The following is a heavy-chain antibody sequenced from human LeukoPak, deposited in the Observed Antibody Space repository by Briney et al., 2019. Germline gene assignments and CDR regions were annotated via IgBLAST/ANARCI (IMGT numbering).Heavy chain of an antibody. CDR1: GFTFSRYA. CDR2: ISTTSSSSYI. CDR3: ARVMAGYSYMDV. Sequence: PGGSLRLSCAASGFTFSRYAMNWVRQAPGKGLEWVSSISTTSSSSYIRYADSMKGRFTISRDNAKSSLYLQMNSLRAEDTAVYYCARVMAGYSYMDVWGKGTTVTVSS. D-gene: IGHD3-10*01. J-gene: IGHJ6*03. V-gene: IGHV3-21*01.